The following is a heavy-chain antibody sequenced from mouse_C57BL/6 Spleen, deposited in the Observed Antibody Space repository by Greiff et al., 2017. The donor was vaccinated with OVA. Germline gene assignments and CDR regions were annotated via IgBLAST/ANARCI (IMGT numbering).Heavy chain of an antibody. CDR1: GYTFTTYP. V-gene: IGHV1-47*01. CDR3: ERGPCDGIILWYFDV. CDR2: FHPYNDDT. Sequence: QVHVKQSGAELVKPGASVKLSCKASGYTFTTYPIEWMKQNHVQSLEWIGNFHPYNDDTQYNEKFKGKATLTVEKSSSTVYLELSRLTSDDSAVYYCERGPCDGIILWYFDVWGTGTTVTVSS. D-gene: IGHD1-1*01. J-gene: IGHJ1*03.